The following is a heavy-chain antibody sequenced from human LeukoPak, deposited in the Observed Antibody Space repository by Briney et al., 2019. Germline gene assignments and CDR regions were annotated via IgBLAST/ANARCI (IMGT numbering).Heavy chain of an antibody. CDR2: IYTSGST. CDR3: ARQTAALNRDYDYVWGSYRYSAFDI. CDR1: GGSISSGSYY. Sequence: PSETLSLTCTVSGGSISSGSYYWSWIRQPAGKGLEWIGRIYTSGSTNYNPSLKSRVTISVDTSKNQFSLKLSSVTAADTAVYYCARQTAALNRDYDYVWGSYRYSAFDIRGQGTMVTVSS. D-gene: IGHD3-16*02. J-gene: IGHJ3*02. V-gene: IGHV4-61*02.